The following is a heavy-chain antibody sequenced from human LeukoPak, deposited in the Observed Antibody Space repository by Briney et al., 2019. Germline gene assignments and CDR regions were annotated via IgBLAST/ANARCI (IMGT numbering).Heavy chain of an antibody. V-gene: IGHV3-23*01. CDR1: GFTFSSYA. CDR2: ISGSGGST. D-gene: IGHD3-10*01. CDR3: AKGDQYYYGSGSYSDWFDP. J-gene: IGHJ5*02. Sequence: GGSLRLSCAASGFTFSSYAMSWVRQAPGEGLEWVSAISGSGGSTYYAASVKGRSTISRDSSKNTLYLQMNSLRAEDTAVYYCAKGDQYYYGSGSYSDWFDPWGQGTLVTVSS.